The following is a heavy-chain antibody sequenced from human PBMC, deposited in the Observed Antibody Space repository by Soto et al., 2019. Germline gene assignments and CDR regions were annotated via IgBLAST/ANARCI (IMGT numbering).Heavy chain of an antibody. Sequence: QTGGSLRLSCAASGFTFSSYWMSWVRQAPGKGLEWVANIKQDGSEKYYVDSVKGRFTISRDNAKNSLYLQMNSLRAEDTAVYYCAREDWWAPGIHGAADYWGQGTLVTVSS. CDR3: AREDWWAPGIHGAADY. J-gene: IGHJ4*02. D-gene: IGHD2-8*02. V-gene: IGHV3-7*01. CDR1: GFTFSSYW. CDR2: IKQDGSEK.